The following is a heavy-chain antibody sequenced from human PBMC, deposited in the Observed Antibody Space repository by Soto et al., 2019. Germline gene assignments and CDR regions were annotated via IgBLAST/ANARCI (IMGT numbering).Heavy chain of an antibody. CDR1: SGSISSYY. V-gene: IGHV4-59*08. CDR3: ARLSWAVLSAIFDY. Sequence: QVQLQESGPGLVKPSETLSLTCTVSSGSISSYYWSWIRQPPGKGLEWIGYIYYSGSTNYNPSLKSRVTISVDTSKNQFSLKLSSVTAADTAVYYCARLSWAVLSAIFDYWGQGTLVTVSS. D-gene: IGHD3-16*02. J-gene: IGHJ4*02. CDR2: IYYSGST.